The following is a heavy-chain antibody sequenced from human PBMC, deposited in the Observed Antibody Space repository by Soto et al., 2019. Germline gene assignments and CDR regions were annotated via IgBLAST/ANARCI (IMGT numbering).Heavy chain of an antibody. Sequence: ASVKVSCKASGYTFTSYYMHWVRQAPGQGLEWMGIINPSGGSTSYAQKFQGRVTMTRDTSTSTVYMELSSLRSEDTAVYYCARTRGLRYFDWSYPGYFDYWGQGTXVTVSS. V-gene: IGHV1-46*01. CDR3: ARTRGLRYFDWSYPGYFDY. D-gene: IGHD3-9*01. J-gene: IGHJ4*02. CDR2: INPSGGST. CDR1: GYTFTSYY.